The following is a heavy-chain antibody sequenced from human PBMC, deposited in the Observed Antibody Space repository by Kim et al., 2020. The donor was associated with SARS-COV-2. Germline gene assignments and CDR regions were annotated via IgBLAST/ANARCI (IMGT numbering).Heavy chain of an antibody. CDR3: ARGASGSYFYFDY. D-gene: IGHD1-26*01. V-gene: IGHV3-30*01. Sequence: YADSVKGRFTISRDNSKNTLYLQMNSLRAEDTAVYYCARGASGSYFYFDYWVQGTLVTVSS. J-gene: IGHJ4*02.